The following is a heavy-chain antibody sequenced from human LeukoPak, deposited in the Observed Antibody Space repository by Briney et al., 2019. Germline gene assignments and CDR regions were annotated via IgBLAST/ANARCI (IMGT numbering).Heavy chain of an antibody. CDR2: INPNSGGT. CDR1: GYTFTGYY. CDR3: ARDGSGSYNWFDP. J-gene: IGHJ5*02. Sequence: ASAKVSCKASGYTFTGYYMHWVRQAPGQGLEWMGWINPNSGGTNYAQKFQGRVTMTRDTSISTAYMELSRLRSDDTAVYYCARDGSGSYNWFDPWGQGTLVTVSS. V-gene: IGHV1-2*02. D-gene: IGHD3-10*01.